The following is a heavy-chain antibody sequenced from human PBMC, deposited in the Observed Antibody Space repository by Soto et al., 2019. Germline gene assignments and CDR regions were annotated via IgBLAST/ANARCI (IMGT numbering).Heavy chain of an antibody. CDR3: ARRYGSLFDI. CDR2: IYYSGGT. V-gene: IGHV4-31*03. D-gene: IGHD3-10*01. J-gene: IGHJ3*02. Sequence: PSETLSLTCTVSGGSISSGGYFWSWIRQHPGKGLEWIGSIYYSGGTYCNPSLKSRITISVDTSKNQFSLKLSSVTAADTAVYYCARRYGSLFDIWGQGTMVTVSS. CDR1: GGSISSGGYF.